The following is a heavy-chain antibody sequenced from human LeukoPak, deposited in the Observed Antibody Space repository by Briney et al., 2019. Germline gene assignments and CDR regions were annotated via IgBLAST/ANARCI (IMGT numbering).Heavy chain of an antibody. D-gene: IGHD3-10*01. CDR3: AKDILHGSGSYYGDY. V-gene: IGHV3-30*18. Sequence: GGSLRLSCAASGFTFSRYSMNWVRQAPGKGLEGVAVISYDGSNKYYADSVKDRFTISRDNSKNTLYLQMNSLRAEDTAVYYCAKDILHGSGSYYGDYWGQGTLVTVSS. CDR2: ISYDGSNK. CDR1: GFTFSRYS. J-gene: IGHJ4*02.